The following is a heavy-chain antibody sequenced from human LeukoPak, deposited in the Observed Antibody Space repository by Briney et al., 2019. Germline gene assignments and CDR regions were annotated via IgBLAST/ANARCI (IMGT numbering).Heavy chain of an antibody. V-gene: IGHV1-69*13. CDR3: ARGERWLQLTYFDY. CDR1: GGTFSSYA. D-gene: IGHD5-24*01. CDR2: IIPIFGTA. J-gene: IGHJ4*02. Sequence: SVKVSCKASGGTFSSYAISWVRQAPGQGLEWMGGIIPIFGTANYAQKFQGRVTITADESTSTAYMELSSLRSEDTAVYYCARGERWLQLTYFDYWGQGTLVTVSS.